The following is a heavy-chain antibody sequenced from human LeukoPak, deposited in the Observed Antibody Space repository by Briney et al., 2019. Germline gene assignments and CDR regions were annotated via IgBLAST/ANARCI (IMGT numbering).Heavy chain of an antibody. V-gene: IGHV4-39*01. J-gene: IGHJ4*02. CDR1: GGSISSSSYY. CDR2: IYYSGST. CDR3: ARHLTEYSSGWYTVDY. Sequence: SETLSLTCTVSGGSISSSSYYWGWIRQPPGKGLEWIGSIYYSGSTYYNPSLKSRVTISVDTSKNQFSLKLSSVTAADTAVYYCARHLTEYSSGWYTVDYWGQGTLVTASS. D-gene: IGHD6-19*01.